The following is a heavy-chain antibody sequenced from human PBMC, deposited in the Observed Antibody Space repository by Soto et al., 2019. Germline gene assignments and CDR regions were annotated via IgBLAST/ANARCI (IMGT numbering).Heavy chain of an antibody. Sequence: SETLALTCTVSGASINSGGYYWRWIRQLPGKGLEWIGYIYFSGSTYYNPSLESRVTISLDTSQNQFSLKLNSVTAADTAVYYCATGDAWEALLAYWGQGTLVTVSS. J-gene: IGHJ4*02. V-gene: IGHV4-31*03. D-gene: IGHD4-17*01. CDR2: IYFSGST. CDR1: GASINSGGYY. CDR3: ATGDAWEALLAY.